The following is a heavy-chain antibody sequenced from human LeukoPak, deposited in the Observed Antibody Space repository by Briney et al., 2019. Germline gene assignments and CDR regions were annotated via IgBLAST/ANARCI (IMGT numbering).Heavy chain of an antibody. CDR1: DYSISSGYY. CDR2: IYHSGTT. J-gene: IGHJ4*02. V-gene: IGHV4-38-2*02. Sequence: SETLSLTCAVSDYSISSGYYWGWIRQPPGKGLEWIGSIYHSGTTYYNPSLKSRVTISVDTSKNQFSLKLSSVTAADTAVYYCARDLRSNHEPYFDYWGQGTLVTVSS. CDR3: ARDLRSNHEPYFDY. D-gene: IGHD4-11*01.